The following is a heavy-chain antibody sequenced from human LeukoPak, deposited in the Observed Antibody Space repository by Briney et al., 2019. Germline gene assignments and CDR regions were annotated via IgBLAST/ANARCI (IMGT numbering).Heavy chain of an antibody. CDR1: GFTFSNYG. D-gene: IGHD3-22*01. Sequence: PGGTLRLSCAASGFTFSNYGIHWVRQAPGKGLEWVAFIRYVGNNKYYADSVKGRFTISRDNSKNTLFLQMNSLRPEDTAVYYCARNAILYDSSGYNDYWGQGTLVTVSS. V-gene: IGHV3-30*02. J-gene: IGHJ4*02. CDR2: IRYVGNNK. CDR3: ARNAILYDSSGYNDY.